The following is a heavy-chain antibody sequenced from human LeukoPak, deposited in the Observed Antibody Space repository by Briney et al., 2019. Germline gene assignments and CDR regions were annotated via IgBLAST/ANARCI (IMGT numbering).Heavy chain of an antibody. J-gene: IGHJ3*02. CDR2: INTSGST. CDR3: ARDGIQYGDAFDI. V-gene: IGHV4-61*02. CDR1: GDSISTGGYY. D-gene: IGHD5-18*01. Sequence: SETLSLTCTVSGDSISTGGYYWSWIRQTAGRGLEWIGRINTSGSTNYNPSLKSRVTISVDTSKNQFSLKLSSVTAADTAVYYCARDGIQYGDAFDIWGQGTMVTVSS.